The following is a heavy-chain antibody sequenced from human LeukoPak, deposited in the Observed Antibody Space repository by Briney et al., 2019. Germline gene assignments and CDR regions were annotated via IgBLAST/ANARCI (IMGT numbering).Heavy chain of an antibody. D-gene: IGHD2-2*01. V-gene: IGHV3-30-3*01. J-gene: IGHJ6*02. CDR2: ISYDETNK. Sequence: GGSLRLSCAASGFTFSSYAMHWVRQAPGKGLEWVAAISYDETNKFYADSVKGRFTISRGNSKNTLFLQMDSLRAEDTAVYYCARDYCSRTSCLGMDVWGQGTTVTVSS. CDR3: ARDYCSRTSCLGMDV. CDR1: GFTFSSYA.